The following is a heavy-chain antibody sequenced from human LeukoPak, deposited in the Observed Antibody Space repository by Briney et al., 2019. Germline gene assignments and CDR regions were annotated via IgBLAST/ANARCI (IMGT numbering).Heavy chain of an antibody. CDR3: TRHLIAGFDY. J-gene: IGHJ4*02. CDR2: IRSRTNSYAT. D-gene: IGHD6-13*01. Sequence: GGSLRLSCAASGFTFSGSAIDWVRQASGKGLEWVGRIRSRTNSYATAYAASVKGRFTISRDDSKNTAYLQMNSLKTEDTAVYYCTRHLIAGFDYWGQRTLVTVSS. V-gene: IGHV3-73*01. CDR1: GFTFSGSA.